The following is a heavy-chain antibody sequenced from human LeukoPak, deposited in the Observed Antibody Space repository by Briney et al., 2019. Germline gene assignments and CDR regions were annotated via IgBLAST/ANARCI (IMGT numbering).Heavy chain of an antibody. J-gene: IGHJ3*02. CDR2: INTDGSST. Sequence: GGSLRLSCSASGFTLSSYWMHWVRQAPGKGLVWVSRINTDGSSTNYADSVNGRFTVSRDNAKNTLYLQMNSLRAEDTAVYYCARVIGWDEPFDIWGQGTMVTVSS. CDR3: ARVIGWDEPFDI. D-gene: IGHD1-26*01. V-gene: IGHV3-74*01. CDR1: GFTLSSYW.